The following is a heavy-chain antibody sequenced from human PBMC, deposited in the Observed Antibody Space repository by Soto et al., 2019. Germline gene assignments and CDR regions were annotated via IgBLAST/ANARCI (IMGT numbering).Heavy chain of an antibody. J-gene: IGHJ6*03. CDR2: INPNGGST. CDR3: VRATAARQRDYSYHYYLHI. Sequence: GASVKLSCKASGDTIINYYIHWVRQAPRQGLEWMGVINPNGGSTVYAQKFQGRVTLTRDTSTSTVYVELSSLRSDDTAVYFCVRATAARQRDYSYHYYLHIWGKGTTVTVSS. V-gene: IGHV1-46*03. CDR1: GDTIINYY. D-gene: IGHD6-6*01.